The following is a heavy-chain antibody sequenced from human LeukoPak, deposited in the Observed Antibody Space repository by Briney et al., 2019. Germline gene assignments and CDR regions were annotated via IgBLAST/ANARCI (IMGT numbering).Heavy chain of an antibody. D-gene: IGHD1-14*01. CDR3: ARGYTLGWFDP. J-gene: IGHJ5*02. CDR2: ISPSGTT. CDR1: GGSISSYY. V-gene: IGHV4-4*07. Sequence: KPSETLSLTCTVSGGSISSYYCSWIRQPAGKGLEWIGRISPSGTTNYNPSLKSRVTMSVDTSKNQFSLKLSSVTAADTAVYYCARGYTLGWFDPWGQGTLVTVSS.